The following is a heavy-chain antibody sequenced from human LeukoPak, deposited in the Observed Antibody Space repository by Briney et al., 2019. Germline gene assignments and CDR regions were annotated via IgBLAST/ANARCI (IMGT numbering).Heavy chain of an antibody. J-gene: IGHJ4*02. V-gene: IGHV1-69*13. CDR2: VIPIFGTP. Sequence: SVKVSCKASGYTFTGYYMHWVRQAPGQGLEWMGGVIPIFGTPNYAQKFQGRVTITADESTSTGYMELSSLRSEDTAVYYCARDLKYYFDYWGQGTLVTVSS. CDR3: ARDLKYYFDY. CDR1: GYTFTGYY.